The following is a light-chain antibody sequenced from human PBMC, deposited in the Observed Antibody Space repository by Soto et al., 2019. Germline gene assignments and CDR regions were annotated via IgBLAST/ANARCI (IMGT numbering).Light chain of an antibody. CDR1: QIINTY. CDR2: EAS. V-gene: IGKV3-11*01. J-gene: IGKJ4*01. CDR3: QQRHTWPTT. Sequence: EIVLTQSPATLSLSPGERATLSCRASQIINTYLAWYHHRPGQGPRLLIYEASKRATGIPARFRGSGSGTAFTLTISSLEPEDFGVYYCQQRHTWPTTFGGGAKVEI.